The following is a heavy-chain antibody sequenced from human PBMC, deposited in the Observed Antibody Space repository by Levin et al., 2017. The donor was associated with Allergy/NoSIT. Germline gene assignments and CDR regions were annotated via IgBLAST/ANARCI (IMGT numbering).Heavy chain of an antibody. CDR2: MNPNSGNT. J-gene: IGHJ6*02. V-gene: IGHV1-8*01. CDR1: GYTFTSYD. D-gene: IGHD5-18*01. Sequence: GASVKVSCKASGYTFTSYDINWVRQATGQGLEWMGWMNPNSGNTGYAQKFQGRVTMTRNTSISTAYMELSSLRSEDTAVYYCARVEYSYGHTYYYYGMDVWGQGTTVTVSS. CDR3: ARVEYSYGHTYYYYGMDV.